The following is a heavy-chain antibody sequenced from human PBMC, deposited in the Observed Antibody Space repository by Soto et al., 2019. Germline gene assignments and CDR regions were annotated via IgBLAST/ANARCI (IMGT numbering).Heavy chain of an antibody. D-gene: IGHD1-26*01. CDR2: ISYDGSNK. V-gene: IGHV3-30*18. CDR3: AKDQEVGATAFDI. Sequence: GGSLRLSCAASGFTFSSYGMHWVRQAPGKGLEWVAVISYDGSNKYYADSVKGRFTISRDNSKNTLYLQMNSLRAEDTAVYYCAKDQEVGATAFDIWGQGTMVTVSS. CDR1: GFTFSSYG. J-gene: IGHJ3*02.